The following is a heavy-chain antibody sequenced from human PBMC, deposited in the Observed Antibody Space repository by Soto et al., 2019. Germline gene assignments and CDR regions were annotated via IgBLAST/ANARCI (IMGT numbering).Heavy chain of an antibody. D-gene: IGHD6-19*01. CDR2: ISGSGGMT. V-gene: IGHV3-23*01. J-gene: IGHJ4*02. CDR1: GFTFINYA. CDR3: ANAGYSSGWLGFFDY. Sequence: PGGSLRLSCAASGFTFINYAMSWVRQAPGKGLEWVSTISGSGGMTYYEDSVNGRFTISRDNSKNTLYLQMNSLRAEDTAVYYCANAGYSSGWLGFFDYWGQGTLVTVSS.